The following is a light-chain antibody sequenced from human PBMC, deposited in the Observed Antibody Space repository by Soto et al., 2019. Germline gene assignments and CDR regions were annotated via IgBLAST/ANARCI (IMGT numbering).Light chain of an antibody. V-gene: IGKV1-9*01. Sequence: DIQLTQSPSFLSASVGDRVTITCRASQGISTFLAWYQQKPGKASKFLIYDASTLQSGVPSRFSGSGSGTEFTLTISSLQPEDFATYYCQQFNSYPITFGQGTRLEI. CDR3: QQFNSYPIT. CDR2: DAS. CDR1: QGISTF. J-gene: IGKJ5*01.